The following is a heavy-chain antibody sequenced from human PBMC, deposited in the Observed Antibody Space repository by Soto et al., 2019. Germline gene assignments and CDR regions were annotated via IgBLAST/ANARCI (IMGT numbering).Heavy chain of an antibody. V-gene: IGHV4-59*01. CDR3: AAGGGSKTF. CDR2: IHYSGSI. Sequence: QVQLQGSGPGLVKPSETLSLTCTVSDGSITSYYWSWIRQSPGKGLEWIGYIHYSGSIKYNPSLTSRVTVSVDTSKNQISLKLSSMTAADTAVYYCAAGGGSKTFWGQGILVTVSS. J-gene: IGHJ4*02. CDR1: DGSITSYY. D-gene: IGHD3-16*01.